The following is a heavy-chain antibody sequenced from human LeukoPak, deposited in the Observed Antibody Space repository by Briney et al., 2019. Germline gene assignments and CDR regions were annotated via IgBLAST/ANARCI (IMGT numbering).Heavy chain of an antibody. CDR1: GFTFSNYE. CDR2: ISSSGSST. J-gene: IGHJ4*02. V-gene: IGHV3-48*03. CDR3: AREAVGAHFDC. D-gene: IGHD6-19*01. Sequence: GGSLRLSCATSGFTFSNYEMSWVRQTPGKGLEWVSYISSSGSSTYYADSVKGRFTISRDNAKSSLCLQMDSLRAGDTAVYHCAREAVGAHFDCWGQGTLVTVSS.